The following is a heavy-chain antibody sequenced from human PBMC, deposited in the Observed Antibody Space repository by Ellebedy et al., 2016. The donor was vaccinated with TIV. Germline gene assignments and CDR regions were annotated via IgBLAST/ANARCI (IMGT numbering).Heavy chain of an antibody. V-gene: IGHV3-23*01. J-gene: IGHJ4*02. CDR2: ITTSGGST. Sequence: GESLKISCAASGFTFSNYAMSWVRQAPGKGLEWVSTITTSGGSTFYADSVKGRFTIYRDNSKNTLDLQMNSQKAEDTAVYSCGKDNQVHDLDDWGQGTMVTVSS. CDR1: GFTFSNYA. D-gene: IGHD1-1*01. CDR3: GKDNQVHDLDD.